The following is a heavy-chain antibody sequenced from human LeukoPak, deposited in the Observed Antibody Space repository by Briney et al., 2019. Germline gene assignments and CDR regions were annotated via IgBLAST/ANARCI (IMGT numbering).Heavy chain of an antibody. D-gene: IGHD2-21*01. J-gene: IGHJ4*02. V-gene: IGHV4-59*01. CDR1: GGSISGYS. CDR2: ISYRGKT. CDR3: ARWYCGSDCYFLDS. Sequence: PSETLSLTCTVSGGSISGYSWAWIRQPPGGGLEYIGHISYRGKTDYNPSLKSRVTISVDTSKNQFSLWLSSVTAADAAVYYCARWYCGSDCYFLDSWGQGTLVTVSS.